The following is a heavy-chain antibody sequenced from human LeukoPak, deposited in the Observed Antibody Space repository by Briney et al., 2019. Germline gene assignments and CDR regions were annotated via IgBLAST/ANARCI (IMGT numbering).Heavy chain of an antibody. CDR3: ARGYGPTMNTVAFNWFDP. Sequence: GASVKVSCKAFGYTFTSYYIHWVRQAPGQGLEWMGIINPSGGSTTYAQRFQGRVTKTRDTSTSTVYMELSSLRSEDTAVYYCARGYGPTMNTVAFNWFDPWGQGTLVTVSS. D-gene: IGHD4-23*01. CDR2: INPSGGST. CDR1: GYTFTSYY. V-gene: IGHV1-46*01. J-gene: IGHJ5*02.